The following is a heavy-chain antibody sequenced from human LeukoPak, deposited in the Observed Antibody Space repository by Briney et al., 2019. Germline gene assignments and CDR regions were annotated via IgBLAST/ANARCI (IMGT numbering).Heavy chain of an antibody. CDR3: ARPVPSRLGWFDP. V-gene: IGHV4-34*01. CDR1: GGSSSDYF. CDR2: INHGGST. D-gene: IGHD1-1*01. Sequence: PSETLSLTCAVYGGSSSDYFWSWIRQPPGKGLEWIGEINHGGSTNYNPSLKSRITISVDTSKNQFSLKLTSVTAADTAVYYCARPVPSRLGWFDPWGQGTLVTVSS. J-gene: IGHJ5*02.